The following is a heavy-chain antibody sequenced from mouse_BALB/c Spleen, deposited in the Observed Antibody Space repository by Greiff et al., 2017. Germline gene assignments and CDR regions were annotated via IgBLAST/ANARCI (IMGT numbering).Heavy chain of an antibody. CDR2: ISYDGSN. CDR3: ASGGY. J-gene: IGHJ2*01. Sequence: DVKLVESGPGLVKPSQSLSLTCSVTGYSITSGYYWNWIRQFPGNKLEWMGYISYDGSNNYNPSLKNRISITRDTSKNQFFLKLNSVTTEDTATYYCASGGYWGQGTTLTVSS. V-gene: IGHV3-6*02. CDR1: GYSITSGYY.